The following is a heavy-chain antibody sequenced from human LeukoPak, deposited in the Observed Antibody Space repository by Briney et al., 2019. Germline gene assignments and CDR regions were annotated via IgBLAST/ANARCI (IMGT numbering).Heavy chain of an antibody. D-gene: IGHD3-10*01. CDR3: ARHYGP. CDR1: VGSITGIIYS. J-gene: IGHJ4*02. V-gene: IGHV4-39*01. Sequence: SETLSLTCTVSVGSITGIIYSWGGTRSPPGKGLEWIGSIYYSGSTYYNPSLKSRVTISVDTSKNQFSLKLNSVTATDTAVYYCARHYGPWGQGTLVTVSS. CDR2: IYYSGST.